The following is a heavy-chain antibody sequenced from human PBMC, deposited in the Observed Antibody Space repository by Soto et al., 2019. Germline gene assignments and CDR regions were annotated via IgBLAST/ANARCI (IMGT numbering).Heavy chain of an antibody. J-gene: IGHJ3*02. D-gene: IGHD2-8*01. Sequence: SETLSLTCTVSGGSISSSSYYWGWIRQPPGKGLEWIGSIYYSGSTYYNPSLKSTVTISVDTSKNQFSLNVRRGAAADTAVYYCARRGVAQEAFYIWGQGTMGTVSS. CDR1: GGSISSSSYY. V-gene: IGHV4-39*01. CDR2: IYYSGST. CDR3: ARRGVAQEAFYI.